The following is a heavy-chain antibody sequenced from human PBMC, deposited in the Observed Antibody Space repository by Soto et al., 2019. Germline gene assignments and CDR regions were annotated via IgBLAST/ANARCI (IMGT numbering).Heavy chain of an antibody. V-gene: IGHV4-30-2*01. Sequence: SETLSLTCGVSGDTISTGGYSWAWIRQPPGKALEWIGHTYHSGNPYYNPSLKSRVIISVDRSKNQFSLKLSSVTAADTAVYYCARRQRGYSYGFSFDYWGQGTLVTVSS. CDR1: GDTISTGGYS. J-gene: IGHJ4*02. CDR3: ARRQRGYSYGFSFDY. D-gene: IGHD5-18*01. CDR2: TYHSGNP.